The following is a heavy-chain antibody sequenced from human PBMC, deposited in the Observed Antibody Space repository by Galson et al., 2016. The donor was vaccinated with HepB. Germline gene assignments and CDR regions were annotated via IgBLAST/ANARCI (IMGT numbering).Heavy chain of an antibody. Sequence: SLRLSCAGSGFSFSSYDMHWVRQRTGKGLEWVSSIASTFDTYHSDSVKGRFTISRENAKNSVYLQMTSLRPGDTAVYFCARVYHFWNAFPREYAFDVWGQGTTVTVAS. V-gene: IGHV3-13*01. D-gene: IGHD3-3*01. CDR1: GFSFSSYD. J-gene: IGHJ3*01. CDR3: ARVYHFWNAFPREYAFDV. CDR2: IASTFDT.